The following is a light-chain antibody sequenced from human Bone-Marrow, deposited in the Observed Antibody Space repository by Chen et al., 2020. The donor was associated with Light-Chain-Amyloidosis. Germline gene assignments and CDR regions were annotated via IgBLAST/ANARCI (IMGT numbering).Light chain of an antibody. CDR3: QVWDRSSDRPV. V-gene: IGLV3-21*02. CDR1: NIGSTS. Sequence: SYVLTQPSSVSVAPGQTATIACGGNNIGSTSVHWYQQTPGQAPLLVVYDESDRPSGIPERLSRSNSGNTATLTISRVEAGDEADYYCQVWDRSSDRPVIGGGTKLTVL. J-gene: IGLJ3*02. CDR2: DES.